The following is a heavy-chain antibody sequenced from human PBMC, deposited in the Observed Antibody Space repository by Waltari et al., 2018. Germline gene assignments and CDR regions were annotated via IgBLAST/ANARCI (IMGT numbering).Heavy chain of an antibody. D-gene: IGHD3-9*01. CDR2: IYTSGTT. J-gene: IGHJ5*02. V-gene: IGHV4-61*02. CDR3: AREGYYDILTGFYNWFDP. Sequence: QVQLQESGPGLVKPSQTLSLTCTVSGGSISRGRSSWRWIRTTTGKGLEWIGRIYTSGTTNYNPSLKSRVTISVDTSKNQFSLKLSSVTAADTAVYYCAREGYYDILTGFYNWFDPWGQGTLVTVSS. CDR1: GGSISRGRSS.